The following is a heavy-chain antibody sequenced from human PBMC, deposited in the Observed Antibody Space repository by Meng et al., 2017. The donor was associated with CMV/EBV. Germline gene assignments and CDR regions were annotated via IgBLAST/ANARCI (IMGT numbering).Heavy chain of an antibody. CDR1: GYRFITSD. CDR2: ISPYNGKR. CDR3: ARNSSQFTIFGVVIGQGYGMDV. J-gene: IGHJ6*02. D-gene: IGHD3-3*01. Sequence: ASVKVSCKASGYRFITSDIMWVRQAPGQGLEWMGWISPYNGKRNYAQKIEGRVTLTTDTSTSTAYMELTNLRSDDTAVYYCARNSSQFTIFGVVIGQGYGMDVWGQGTTVTVSS. V-gene: IGHV1-18*01.